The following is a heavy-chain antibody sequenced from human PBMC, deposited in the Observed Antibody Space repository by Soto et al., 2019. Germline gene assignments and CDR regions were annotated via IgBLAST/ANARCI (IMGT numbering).Heavy chain of an antibody. D-gene: IGHD5-12*01. J-gene: IGHJ4*02. V-gene: IGHV3-11*01. CDR1: GFTFSDYS. CDR3: ARGLGDEYSGYEYAFDY. CDR2: ISSSGTTI. Sequence: QVQLVESGGGLVKPGGSLRLSCAASGFTFSDYSMSWIRQAPGKGLEWVSSISSSGTTIYYADSVKGRFTISRDNAKNSLYMQMNSLRAEDTAVYYCARGLGDEYSGYEYAFDYWGQGTLVTVSS.